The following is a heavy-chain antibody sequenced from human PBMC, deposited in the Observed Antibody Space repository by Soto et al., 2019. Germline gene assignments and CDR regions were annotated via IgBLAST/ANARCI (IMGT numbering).Heavy chain of an antibody. V-gene: IGHV1-3*01. D-gene: IGHD6-13*01. CDR1: GYTFTSYA. CDR2: INAGNGNT. CDR3: ARYGHAAAAGY. J-gene: IGHJ4*02. Sequence: ASVKVSCKASGYTFTSYAMHCVRQAPGQRLEWMGWINAGNGNTKYSQKFQGRVTITRDTSASTAYMELSSLRSEDTAVYYCARYGHAAAAGYWGQGTLVTVSS.